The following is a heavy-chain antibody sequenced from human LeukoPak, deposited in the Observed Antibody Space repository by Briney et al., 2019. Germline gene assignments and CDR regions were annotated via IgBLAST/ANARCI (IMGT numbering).Heavy chain of an antibody. D-gene: IGHD3/OR15-3a*01. J-gene: IGHJ3*02. CDR3: ARGGLISLANTPLGAFDI. CDR1: GGTFSSYA. Sequence: SVKVSCKASGGTFSSYAISWVRQAPGQGLEWMGGIIPIFGTASYAQKFQGRVTMTRDMSTSTVYMELSSLRSEDTAVYYCARGGLISLANTPLGAFDIWGQGTMVSVSS. CDR2: IIPIFGTA. V-gene: IGHV1-69*05.